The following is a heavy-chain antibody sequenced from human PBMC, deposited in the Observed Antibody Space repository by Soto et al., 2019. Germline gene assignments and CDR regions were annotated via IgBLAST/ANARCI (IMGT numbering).Heavy chain of an antibody. CDR3: ARSRDCSSPSCPNSFDP. J-gene: IGHJ5*02. D-gene: IGHD2-2*01. Sequence: ASVKVSCKASGYTLTSYGISWVRQAPGQGLEWMGWISAYNGKTNYAQKLQGRVTMTTDTLTSTAYMELRSLRSDDTAVYYCARSRDCSSPSCPNSFDPWGPGTLVTLSS. CDR1: GYTLTSYG. CDR2: ISAYNGKT. V-gene: IGHV1-18*01.